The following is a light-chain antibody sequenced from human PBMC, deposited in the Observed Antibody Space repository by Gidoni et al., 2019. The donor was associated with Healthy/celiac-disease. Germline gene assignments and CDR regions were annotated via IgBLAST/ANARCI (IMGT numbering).Light chain of an antibody. CDR3: QQYGSSPRT. J-gene: IGKJ1*01. Sequence: IVLTQSPGTLSLSPGERATLSCRASQSVSSSYLAWYQQKPGQAPRLLIYGASSRAPGIPDRFSGSGSGTDFTLTISRLEPEDCEVYYCQQYGSSPRTFXQXTKVEIK. V-gene: IGKV3-20*01. CDR2: GAS. CDR1: QSVSSSY.